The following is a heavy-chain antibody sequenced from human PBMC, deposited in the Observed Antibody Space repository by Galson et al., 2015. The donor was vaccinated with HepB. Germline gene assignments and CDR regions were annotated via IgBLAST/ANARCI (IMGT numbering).Heavy chain of an antibody. CDR3: ARDTRITILGGYYYYMDV. Sequence: SLRLSCAASGFTFSSYGMNWVRQAPGKGLEWVSSITSDGGSRHYADSMKGRFAISRDNAKNSLFLQMNSLRAEDTAVYYCARDTRITILGGYYYYMDVWGKGTTVTVSS. V-gene: IGHV3-21*01. J-gene: IGHJ6*03. CDR1: GFTFSSYG. CDR2: ITSDGGSR. D-gene: IGHD3-3*01.